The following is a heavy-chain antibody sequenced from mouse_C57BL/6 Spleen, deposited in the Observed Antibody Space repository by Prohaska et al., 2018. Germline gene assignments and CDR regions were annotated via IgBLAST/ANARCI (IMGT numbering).Heavy chain of an antibody. Sequence: QVQLQQPGAELVKPGASVKLSCKASGYTFTSYWMQWVKQRPGQGLEWIGEIDPSDSYTNYNQKFKGKATVTVDTSASTAYMQLSSLTSEDSAVYYCARSGHYGSSYVIAYWGQGTLVTVSA. V-gene: IGHV1-50*01. CDR3: ARSGHYGSSYVIAY. CDR2: IDPSDSYT. J-gene: IGHJ3*01. D-gene: IGHD1-1*01. CDR1: GYTFTSYW.